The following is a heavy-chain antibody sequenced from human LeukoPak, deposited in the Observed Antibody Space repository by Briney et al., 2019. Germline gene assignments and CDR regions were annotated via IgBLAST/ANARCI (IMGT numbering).Heavy chain of an antibody. D-gene: IGHD1-26*01. CDR2: ITTDGSGT. CDR1: GFTFGRYW. J-gene: IGHJ4*02. Sequence: GGSLRLSCADSGFTFGRYWMHWVRHAPGKGLVWVSHITTDGSGTSYADSVKGRFTISRDNAKNTLYLQMNSLRAEDTAVYYCARGAIVGANFDYWGQGTLVTVSS. CDR3: ARGAIVGANFDY. V-gene: IGHV3-74*01.